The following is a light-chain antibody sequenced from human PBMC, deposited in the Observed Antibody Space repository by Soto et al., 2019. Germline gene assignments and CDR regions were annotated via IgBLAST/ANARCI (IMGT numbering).Light chain of an antibody. CDR1: QSIRSW. V-gene: IGKV1-5*01. CDR3: QQYNTYST. Sequence: DIQMAQSPSILSASVGDRVTITCRASQSIRSWLAWYQQKPGKAPKLLIYDAYSLESGVPSRFSGSGSGPDFTLTISRLEPEDFAVYYCQQYNTYSTFGQGTRLEIK. CDR2: DAY. J-gene: IGKJ5*01.